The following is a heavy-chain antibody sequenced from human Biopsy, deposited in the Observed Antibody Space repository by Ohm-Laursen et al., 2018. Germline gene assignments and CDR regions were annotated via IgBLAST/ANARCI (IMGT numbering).Heavy chain of an antibody. V-gene: IGHV3-48*03. CDR1: GFTFTSYE. Sequence: SLRLSCAASGFTFTSYEMNWVRQASGKGLEWVANIHYTGSPIYYADSVRGRFTISRDNSEYSLFLQMNSLRVDDTAVYYCARRIPLYGMDVWGQGTTVTVPS. D-gene: IGHD2-2*02. J-gene: IGHJ6*02. CDR2: IHYTGSPI. CDR3: ARRIPLYGMDV.